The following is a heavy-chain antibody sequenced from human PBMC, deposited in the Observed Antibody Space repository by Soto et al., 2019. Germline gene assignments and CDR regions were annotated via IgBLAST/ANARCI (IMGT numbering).Heavy chain of an antibody. Sequence: SETLSLTCTVSGGSISSGDYYWSWIRQPPGKGLEWIGYIYYSGSTYYNPSLKSRVTISVGTSKNQFSLKLSSVTAADTAVYYCARDFADCSGGSCYSGWFDPWGQGTLVTVSS. J-gene: IGHJ5*02. D-gene: IGHD2-15*01. CDR1: GGSISSGDYY. CDR2: IYYSGST. CDR3: ARDFADCSGGSCYSGWFDP. V-gene: IGHV4-30-4*01.